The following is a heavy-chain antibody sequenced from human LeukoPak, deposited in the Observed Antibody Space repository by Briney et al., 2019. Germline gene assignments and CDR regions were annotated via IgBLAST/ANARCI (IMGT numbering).Heavy chain of an antibody. J-gene: IGHJ4*02. D-gene: IGHD1-14*01. Sequence: GGSLRLSCAASGFTFDDYVMSWVRQAPGKGLEWVSGINWNGGSTGYADSVKGRFTNSRDNAKNSLYLQMNSLRAEDTALYYCARGPPFINRTTFDYWGQGTLVTVSS. CDR2: INWNGGST. CDR3: ARGPPFINRTTFDY. V-gene: IGHV3-20*04. CDR1: GFTFDDYV.